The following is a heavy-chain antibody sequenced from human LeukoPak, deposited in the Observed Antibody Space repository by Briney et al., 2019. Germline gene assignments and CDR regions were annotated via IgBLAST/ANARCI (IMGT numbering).Heavy chain of an antibody. J-gene: IGHJ4*02. CDR1: SGSISTYY. D-gene: IGHD5-12*01. Sequence: SETLSLTCTVSSGSISTYYWSWIRQPPGKGLEWIGYIYHNGHTNYNPSLKSRVTMSVDTSKNQFSLKLSSVTAADTAVYYCARGIRGYSGCLDYWGQGTLVTVSS. CDR3: ARGIRGYSGCLDY. V-gene: IGHV4-59*12. CDR2: IYHNGHT.